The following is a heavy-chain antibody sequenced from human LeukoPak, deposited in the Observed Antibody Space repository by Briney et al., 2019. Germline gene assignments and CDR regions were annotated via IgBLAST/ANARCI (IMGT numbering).Heavy chain of an antibody. J-gene: IGHJ3*02. D-gene: IGHD3-10*01. Sequence: ASVKVSCKASGYTFTSYDINWVRQATGQGLEWMGWMNPNSGNTGYAQKFQGRVTMTRNTSISTAYMELSSLRSEDTAVYYCARKAELLWFGELFAFDIWGQGKMVTVSS. CDR2: MNPNSGNT. V-gene: IGHV1-8*01. CDR3: ARKAELLWFGELFAFDI. CDR1: GYTFTSYD.